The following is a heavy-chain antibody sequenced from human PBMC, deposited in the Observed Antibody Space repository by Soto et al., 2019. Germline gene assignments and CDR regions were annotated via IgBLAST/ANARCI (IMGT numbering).Heavy chain of an antibody. D-gene: IGHD4-4*01. CDR1: GYTFTSYD. J-gene: IGHJ6*03. CDR2: MNPNSGNT. CDR3: ARGSGAGYSNYEPYMDV. V-gene: IGHV1-8*01. Sequence: ASVKVSCKASGYTFTSYDINWVRQATGQGLEWMGWMNPNSGNTGYAQKFQGRVTMTRNTSISTAYMELSSLRSEDTAVYYCARGSGAGYSNYEPYMDVWGKGTTVTVSS.